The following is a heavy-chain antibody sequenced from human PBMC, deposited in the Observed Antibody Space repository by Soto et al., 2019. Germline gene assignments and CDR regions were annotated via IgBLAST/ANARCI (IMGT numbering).Heavy chain of an antibody. CDR2: ISAYNGNT. CDR3: ARGNPPIKDVFDI. Sequence: ASVKVSCKASGYTFTIYGIIWVRQAPGQGLEWMGWISAYNGNTNYAQKLQGRVTMTTDTSTSTAYMELRSLRSDDTAVFYGARGNPPIKDVFDIWGKGTMVPVSS. J-gene: IGHJ3*02. V-gene: IGHV1-18*01. D-gene: IGHD1-1*01. CDR1: GYTFTIYG.